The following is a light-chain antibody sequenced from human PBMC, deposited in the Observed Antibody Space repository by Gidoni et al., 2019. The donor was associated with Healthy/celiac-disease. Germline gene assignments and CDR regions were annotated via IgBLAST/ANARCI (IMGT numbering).Light chain of an antibody. CDR1: QDISNY. Sequence: LQMTQSPSSLSASVGDRVTITCQESQDISNYLNWYQQKPGKAPKLLIYDASNLETGVPSRFSGSGSGTDFTFTISSLQPEDIATYYCQQYDNLPRTFXQXTKVEIK. CDR3: QQYDNLPRT. V-gene: IGKV1-33*01. CDR2: DAS. J-gene: IGKJ1*01.